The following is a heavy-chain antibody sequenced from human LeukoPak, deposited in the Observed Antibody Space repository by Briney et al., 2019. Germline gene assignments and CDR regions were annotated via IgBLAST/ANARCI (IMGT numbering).Heavy chain of an antibody. CDR1: GFTFRTYW. D-gene: IGHD6-13*01. CDR3: ATTPSNSSP. Sequence: GGSLRLSCAASGFTFRTYWMSWVRQAPGKGLEWVAIIKQDGSEKYYLDAVKGRFTISRDNAKNSLFLQMNSLRAEDTAVYYCATTPSNSSPWGQGTLVTVSS. V-gene: IGHV3-7*01. J-gene: IGHJ5*02. CDR2: IKQDGSEK.